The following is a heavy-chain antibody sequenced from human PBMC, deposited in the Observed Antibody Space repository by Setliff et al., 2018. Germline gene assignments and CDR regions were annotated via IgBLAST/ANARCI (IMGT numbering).Heavy chain of an antibody. CDR1: GFTFSSYS. V-gene: IGHV3-21*01. CDR2: ISSSSSYI. CDR3: ARAADSYGPPRSYMHV. Sequence: PGGSLRLSCAASGFTFSSYSLNWVRQAPGKGLEWVSSISSSSSYIYYADSVQGRFTISRDNAKNSLYLQMNSLRAEDTAVYYCARAADSYGPPRSYMHVWGKGTTVTSP. D-gene: IGHD5-18*01. J-gene: IGHJ6*03.